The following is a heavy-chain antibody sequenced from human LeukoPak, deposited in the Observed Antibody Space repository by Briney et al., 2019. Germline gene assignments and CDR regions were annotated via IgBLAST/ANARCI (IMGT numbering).Heavy chain of an antibody. CDR3: ARRSHYFYYAMDV. D-gene: IGHD1-26*01. Sequence: QPGGSLGLSCAASAFSFSSYEMNWVRQAPGKGLEWVSYISSSGSAIYHADSVKGRFTISRDNAKNSLFLQMNSLRAEDTAAYYCARRSHYFYYAMDVWGQGTTVTVSS. J-gene: IGHJ6*02. CDR1: AFSFSSYE. V-gene: IGHV3-48*03. CDR2: ISSSGSAI.